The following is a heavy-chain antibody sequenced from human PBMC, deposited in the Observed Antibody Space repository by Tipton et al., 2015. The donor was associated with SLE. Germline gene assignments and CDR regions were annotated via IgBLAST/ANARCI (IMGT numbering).Heavy chain of an antibody. V-gene: IGHV5-51*01. CDR3: ARRGIPTQSFGRIIVGAFDI. CDR2: IYPGDSDA. Sequence: AEVKKPGESLRISCKGSGYSFTTYWIGWVRQMPGKGLEWMGIIYPGDSDARYSPSFQGQATISADKSISTAYLQWSSQKTSDTAIYYWARRGIPTQSFGRIIVGAFDIGGQGTMLSASS. J-gene: IGHJ3*02. D-gene: IGHD3-3*01. CDR1: GYSFTTYW.